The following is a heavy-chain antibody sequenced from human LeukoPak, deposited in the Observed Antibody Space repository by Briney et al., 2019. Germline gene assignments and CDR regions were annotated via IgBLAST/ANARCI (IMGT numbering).Heavy chain of an antibody. CDR2: ISRDGSST. D-gene: IGHD3-22*01. CDR1: GFSLSNCW. J-gene: IGHJ4*02. Sequence: GGSLRLSCAATGFSLSNCWMHWVRQTPGKGLVWVSRISRDGSSTTYAGSVKGRFTISRDNAKNTLYLQMNSLRAEDTAVYYCARDLDSSGYSWFDYWGQGTLVTVSS. CDR3: ARDLDSSGYSWFDY. V-gene: IGHV3-74*01.